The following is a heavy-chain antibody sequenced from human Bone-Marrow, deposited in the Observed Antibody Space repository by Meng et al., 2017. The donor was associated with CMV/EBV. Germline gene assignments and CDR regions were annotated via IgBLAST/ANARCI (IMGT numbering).Heavy chain of an antibody. Sequence: ASVKVSCKTSGYTFATYGISWVRQAPGQGLEWMGWISTYNANTNYAHNLQGRVTMTTDTSTTTVYMELRSLTSDDTAVYYCARGVRASKVSNFDYWGQGTLVTVSS. D-gene: IGHD1-26*01. CDR2: ISTYNANT. V-gene: IGHV1-18*01. J-gene: IGHJ4*02. CDR1: GYTFATYG. CDR3: ARGVRASKVSNFDY.